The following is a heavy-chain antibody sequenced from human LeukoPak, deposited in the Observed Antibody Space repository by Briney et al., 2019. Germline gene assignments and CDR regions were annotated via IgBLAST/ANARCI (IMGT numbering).Heavy chain of an antibody. V-gene: IGHV3-23*01. J-gene: IGHJ3*02. CDR3: AKDIPWAYYYDRSIGAFDI. CDR1: GFTFSSYA. D-gene: IGHD3-22*01. Sequence: PGGSLRLSCAASGFTFSSYAMSWVRQAPGKGLEWVSAISGSGGSTYYADSVKGRFTISRDNSKNTLYLQMNSLRAEDTAVYYCAKDIPWAYYYDRSIGAFDIWGQGTMVTVSS. CDR2: ISGSGGST.